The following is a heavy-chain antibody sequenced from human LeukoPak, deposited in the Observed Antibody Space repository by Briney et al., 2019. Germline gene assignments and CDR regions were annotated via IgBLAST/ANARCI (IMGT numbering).Heavy chain of an antibody. CDR1: GDSISGTSYY. D-gene: IGHD6-13*01. CDR3: ARSLPGAIGAADF. J-gene: IGHJ4*02. CDR2: IHSNGNT. Sequence: SETLSLTCTVSGDSISGTSYYWGWIRQPPGKGLDWIAYIHSNGNTGYNPSLKSRLTISVDTSKNHFSLKVTSMTTADTGVYYCARSLPGAIGAADFWGQGTLVTVSS. V-gene: IGHV4-61*03.